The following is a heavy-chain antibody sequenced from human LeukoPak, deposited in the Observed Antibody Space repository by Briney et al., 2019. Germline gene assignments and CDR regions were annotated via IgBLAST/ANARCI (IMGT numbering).Heavy chain of an antibody. V-gene: IGHV4-34*01. CDR3: ARETRMDA. J-gene: IGHJ6*02. Sequence: PSETLSLTCAVYGGSLSGYYWSWIRQPPGKGLEWIGEINHSGSTNYNPSLKSRVTISEDTSKNQFSLKLNSVTAADTAVYYCARETRMDAWGQGTTVTVSS. CDR2: INHSGST. CDR1: GGSLSGYY.